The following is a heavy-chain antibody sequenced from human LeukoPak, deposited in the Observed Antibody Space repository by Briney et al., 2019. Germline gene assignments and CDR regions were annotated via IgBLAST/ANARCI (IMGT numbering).Heavy chain of an antibody. V-gene: IGHV3-23*01. J-gene: IGHJ2*01. CDR2: ISGSGGST. CDR3: AKDRYSGYDYAGLYFDL. CDR1: GFTFSSYS. Sequence: GGSLRLSCAASGFTFSSYSMNWVRQAPGKGLEWVSAISGSGGSTYYADSVKGRFTISRDNSKNTLYLQMNSLRAEDTAVYYCAKDRYSGYDYAGLYFDLWGRGTLVTVSS. D-gene: IGHD5-12*01.